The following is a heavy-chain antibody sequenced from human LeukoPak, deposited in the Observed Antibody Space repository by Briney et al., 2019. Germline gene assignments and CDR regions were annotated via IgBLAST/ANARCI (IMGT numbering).Heavy chain of an antibody. CDR1: GGSISSYY. CDR3: ARHVRSAAGYTDY. Sequence: SETLSLTCTVSGGSISSYYWSWIRQPPGKGLEWIGYIYYSGRTNYNPSLKSRVTISVDTSKNQFSLKLSSVTAADTAVYYCARHVRSAAGYTDYWGQGTLVTVSS. CDR2: IYYSGRT. V-gene: IGHV4-59*08. J-gene: IGHJ4*02. D-gene: IGHD6-13*01.